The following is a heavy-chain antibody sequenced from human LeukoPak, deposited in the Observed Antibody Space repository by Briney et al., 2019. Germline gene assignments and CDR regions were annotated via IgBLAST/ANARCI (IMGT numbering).Heavy chain of an antibody. Sequence: SETLSLTCTVSGGSFSSHYWSWIRQPPGKGLEWIGYIYYSGSTYYNPSLKSRVTISVDTSKNQFSLKLSSVTAADTAVYYCARVAGGFGELLSNSVSDQILVYYFDYWGQGTLVTVSS. J-gene: IGHJ4*02. CDR3: ARVAGGFGELLSNSVSDQILVYYFDY. CDR1: GGSFSSHY. D-gene: IGHD3-10*01. CDR2: IYYSGST. V-gene: IGHV4-59*11.